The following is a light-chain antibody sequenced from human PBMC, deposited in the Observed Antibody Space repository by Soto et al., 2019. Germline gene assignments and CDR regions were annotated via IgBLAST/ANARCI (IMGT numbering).Light chain of an antibody. J-gene: IGLJ1*01. CDR1: SSDLAIYNY. V-gene: IGLV2-14*01. CDR3: SSYTASSNYF. Sequence: PVLTQPASVSGSPGQSITISCTETSSDLAIYNYVSWYQPQPGKPPKLMIYQVSNRPSGVSNRFSGSSSGNTASLTISGLQAEDEADYYRSSYTASSNYFFGTG. CDR2: QVS.